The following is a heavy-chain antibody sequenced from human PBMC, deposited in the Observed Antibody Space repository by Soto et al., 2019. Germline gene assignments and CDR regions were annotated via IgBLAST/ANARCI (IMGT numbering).Heavy chain of an antibody. CDR1: GFTFSSYP. Sequence: PGGSLRLSCAASGFTFSSYPMHWVRQAPGKGLEWVAVISYDGSNKYYADSVKGRFTISRDNSKNTLYLQMNSLRAEDTAVYYCAHTGYSYHLNFDYWGQGTLVTVSS. CDR3: AHTGYSYHLNFDY. V-gene: IGHV3-30-3*01. CDR2: ISYDGSNK. J-gene: IGHJ4*02. D-gene: IGHD5-18*01.